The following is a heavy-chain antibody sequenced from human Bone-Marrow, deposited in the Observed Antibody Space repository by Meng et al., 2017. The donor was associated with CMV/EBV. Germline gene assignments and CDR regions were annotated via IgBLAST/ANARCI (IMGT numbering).Heavy chain of an antibody. CDR2: IKSKTDGGTT. D-gene: IGHD3-3*01. Sequence: GGSLRLPRAASGSTFSNASVSWVRQPPGKGLEWVGRIKSKTDGGTTDYAAPVKGRFTISRDDSKNTLYLQMNSLKTEGTAVYYCTTDKGALRFLEWLVFYYGMDVWGQGTTVTVPS. CDR3: TTDKGALRFLEWLVFYYGMDV. V-gene: IGHV3-15*01. J-gene: IGHJ6*02. CDR1: GSTFSNAS.